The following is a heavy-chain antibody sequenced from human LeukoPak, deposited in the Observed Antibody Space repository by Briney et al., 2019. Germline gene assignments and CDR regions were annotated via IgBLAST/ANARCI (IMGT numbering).Heavy chain of an antibody. CDR1: GFTFSSYW. CDR2: IKNDGSMT. J-gene: IGHJ4*02. Sequence: GGSLRLSCAASGFTFSSYWMHWVRQAPGKGPVWVSRIKNDGSMTNYADSVQGRFTISRDNAKDTLYLQMNSLRADDTAVYYYAFYGSGVYWGQGALVTVSS. D-gene: IGHD3-10*01. V-gene: IGHV3-74*01. CDR3: AFYGSGVY.